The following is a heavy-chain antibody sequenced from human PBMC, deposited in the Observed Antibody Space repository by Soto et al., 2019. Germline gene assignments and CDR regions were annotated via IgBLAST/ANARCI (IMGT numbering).Heavy chain of an antibody. D-gene: IGHD4-4*01. J-gene: IGHJ5*02. CDR3: ATTPVTTNWFDP. CDR1: VGSISSGGYS. Sequence: QLQLQESGSGLVKPSQTLSLTCAVSVGSISSGGYSWSWIRQPPGKGLEWIGYIYHSGSTYYNPSLKRRVTISVDRSKNQLSLKLSSVTAADTVVYYCATTPVTTNWFDPWGQGTLVTVSS. CDR2: IYHSGST. V-gene: IGHV4-30-2*01.